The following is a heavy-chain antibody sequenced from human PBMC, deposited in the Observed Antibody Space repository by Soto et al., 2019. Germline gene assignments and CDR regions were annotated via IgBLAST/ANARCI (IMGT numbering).Heavy chain of an antibody. J-gene: IGHJ4*02. CDR2: IYYSGST. CDR1: GGSISSSSYY. Sequence: QLQLQESGPGLVKPSETLSLTCTVSGGSISSSSYYWGWIRQPPGKGLEWIGSIYYSGSTYYNPSLKSRVTISVDTSKNQFSLKLSSVTAADTAVYYCARDSSSPLHWDYWGQGTLVTVSS. D-gene: IGHD6-13*01. CDR3: ARDSSSPLHWDY. V-gene: IGHV4-39*02.